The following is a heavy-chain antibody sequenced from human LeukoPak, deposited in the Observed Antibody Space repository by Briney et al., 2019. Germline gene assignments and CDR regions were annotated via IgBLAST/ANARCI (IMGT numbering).Heavy chain of an antibody. CDR2: IYTSGST. Sequence: GSLRLSCAASGFTFDDYAMHWVRHAPGKGLEWIGRIYTSGSTNYNPSLKSRVTMSVDTSKNQFSLKLSSVTAADTAVYYCARDGDYDILTGRDGAYGMDVWGQGTTVTVSS. CDR1: GFTFDDYA. D-gene: IGHD3-9*01. V-gene: IGHV4-4*07. J-gene: IGHJ6*02. CDR3: ARDGDYDILTGRDGAYGMDV.